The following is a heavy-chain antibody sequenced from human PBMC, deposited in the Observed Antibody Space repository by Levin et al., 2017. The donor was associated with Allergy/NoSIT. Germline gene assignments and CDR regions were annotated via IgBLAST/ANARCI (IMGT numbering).Heavy chain of an antibody. CDR2: ISYDGSKK. D-gene: IGHD3-16*02. CDR3: ARPPCSIENWFDP. J-gene: IGHJ5*02. Sequence: GGSLRLSCEASGFIFSNFGMHWVRQAPGKGLEWVAVISYDGSKKYYADSVKGRFTISRDSSKNTLYLQMNSLRAEDTAVYYCARPPCSIENWFDPWGQGTLVIVSS. CDR1: GFIFSNFG. V-gene: IGHV3-30*03.